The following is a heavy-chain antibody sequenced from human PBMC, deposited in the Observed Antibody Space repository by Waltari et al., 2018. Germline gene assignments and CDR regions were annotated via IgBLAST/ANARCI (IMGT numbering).Heavy chain of an antibody. CDR2: INPNSGGT. J-gene: IGHJ3*02. CDR3: VRSLLGTVRAAAFDI. CDR1: GYTLTGYY. D-gene: IGHD5-18*01. V-gene: IGHV1-2*06. Sequence: QVQLVQTGGEVKKPGASVKVSCKASGYTLTGYYMPWLRPAPGQVLEWMGRINPNSGGTTYAQTFQGRVNLTRDTSISTAYMELSRLRSDDTAVYYCVRSLLGTVRAAAFDIWGQGTMVTVSS.